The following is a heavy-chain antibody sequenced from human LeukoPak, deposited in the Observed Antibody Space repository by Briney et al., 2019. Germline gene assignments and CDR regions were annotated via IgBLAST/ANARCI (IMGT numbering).Heavy chain of an antibody. CDR3: WALRDRSSPSCYIPSQEHLYYSMDV. J-gene: IGHJ6*03. CDR2: IRYDGSNK. CDR1: GFTFSSYG. Sequence: PGGSLRLSCAASGFTFSSYGMHWVRQAPGKGLEWVAFIRYDGSNKYYADSVKGRFTISRDNSKNTLYLQMNSLRAEDTAVYYCWALRDRSSPSCYIPSQEHLYYSMDVWGKGSSVTV. V-gene: IGHV3-30*02. D-gene: IGHD2-2*02.